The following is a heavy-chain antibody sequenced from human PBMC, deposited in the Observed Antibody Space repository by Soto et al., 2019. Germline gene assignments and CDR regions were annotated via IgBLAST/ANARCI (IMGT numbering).Heavy chain of an antibody. CDR1: GFIFSGSA. CDR2: IRSKLNGYAT. J-gene: IGHJ3*02. D-gene: IGHD3-16*02. V-gene: IGHV3-73*01. Sequence: EVQLVESGGGLVQPGGSLKLSWAASGFIFSGSALHWVRQASGKGLEWVGGIRSKLNGYATVYAASVKGRFTISRDDSKNTAYLQMNSLKTEDTAVYYCTSHLREVSFPRAFHIWGQGTMVTVSS. CDR3: TSHLREVSFPRAFHI.